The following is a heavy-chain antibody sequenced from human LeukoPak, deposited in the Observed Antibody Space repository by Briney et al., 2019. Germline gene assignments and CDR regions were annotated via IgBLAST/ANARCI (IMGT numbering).Heavy chain of an antibody. CDR3: AQRLGSSVCMGNWCYP. CDR2: IYYTGRT. Sequence: SETLSLSCTGSGGSITSSGHSWGWIRQPPGKGLEWTGTIYYTGRTYYNPSLKSRVTISVDTSKNQFSLRLSSVTAADTAVYYCAQRLGSSVCMGNWCYPSGERMLFTVSS. D-gene: IGHD6-25*01. CDR1: GGSITSSGHS. V-gene: IGHV4-39*01. J-gene: IGHJ5*02.